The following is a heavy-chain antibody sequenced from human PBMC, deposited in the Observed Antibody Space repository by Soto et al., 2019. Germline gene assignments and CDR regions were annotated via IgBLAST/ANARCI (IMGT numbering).Heavy chain of an antibody. V-gene: IGHV1-18*01. Sequence: ASVKVSCKASGYTFTSFGITWVRQAPGQGLEWMGWISAYNGNTKYAQKFQGRVPMTTDTSTSTVYMELRSLRSDDTAVYYCARDRPYNWKYVDYWGQGTRVTVSS. J-gene: IGHJ4*02. CDR2: ISAYNGNT. CDR1: GYTFTSFG. CDR3: ARDRPYNWKYVDY. D-gene: IGHD1-20*01.